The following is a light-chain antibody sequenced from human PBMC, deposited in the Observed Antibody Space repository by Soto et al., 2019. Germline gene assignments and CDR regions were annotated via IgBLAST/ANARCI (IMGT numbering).Light chain of an antibody. V-gene: IGKV2-28*01. Sequence: DIVLTQSQLSLPVTPGEPASISCRFSQSLLHNNGYNYLDWYLRRPGQSPQLLIYLGSNRSSGVPDRFSGSGSGTDFTLKINRVEAEDVGVYYCMQALLILTLGQGARLEIK. CDR2: LGS. CDR1: QSLLHNNGYNY. J-gene: IGKJ5*01. CDR3: MQALLILT.